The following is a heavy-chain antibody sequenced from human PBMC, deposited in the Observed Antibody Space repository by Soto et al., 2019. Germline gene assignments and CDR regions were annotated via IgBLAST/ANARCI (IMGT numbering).Heavy chain of an antibody. Sequence: GASVKVSCKTSGYTFTTYGISWVRQAPGQGLEWMGWISPYNGDTHYAEKFQGRLTMTTDTSTTSAYMELRTLSSDDRAIYFCARALSVAQYFYYMDVWGKGTTVTVSS. CDR1: GYTFTTYG. V-gene: IGHV1-18*01. J-gene: IGHJ6*03. CDR2: ISPYNGDT. D-gene: IGHD5-12*01. CDR3: ARALSVAQYFYYMDV.